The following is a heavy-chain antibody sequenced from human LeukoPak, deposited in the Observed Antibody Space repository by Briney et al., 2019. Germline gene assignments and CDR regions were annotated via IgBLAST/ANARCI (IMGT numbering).Heavy chain of an antibody. CDR1: GGSISSGGYY. D-gene: IGHD4-17*01. V-gene: IGHV4-30-4*08. CDR2: IYYSGST. CDR3: TRVANGDYFDF. Sequence: SETLSLTCTVSGGSISSGGYYWSWIRQHPGMGLEWIGYIYYSGSTYYNPSLRSRVSISIDTSKNRFSLNLNSVTAADTAVYYCTRVANGDYFDFWGQGTLVTVSS. J-gene: IGHJ4*02.